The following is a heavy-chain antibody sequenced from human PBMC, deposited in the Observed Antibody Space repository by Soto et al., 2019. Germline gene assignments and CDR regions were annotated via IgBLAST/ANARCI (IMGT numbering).Heavy chain of an antibody. Sequence: PTLVKPTQTLTLTCTFSGFSLSPSGVGVGWIGQPPGKALEWLALIYWDDEKRYSPSLKSRLTITKDASKNQVVLTMTNMDPVYTATHFGEHTPSQLLYRKAVDIGGQGAIVTISS. CDR1: GFSLSPSGVG. D-gene: IGHD2-2*02. J-gene: IGHJ3*02. CDR3: EHTPSQLLYRKAVDI. CDR2: IYWDDEK. V-gene: IGHV2-5*02.